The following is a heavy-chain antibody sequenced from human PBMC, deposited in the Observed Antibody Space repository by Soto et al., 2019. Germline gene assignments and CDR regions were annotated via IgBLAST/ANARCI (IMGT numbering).Heavy chain of an antibody. D-gene: IGHD3-10*01. Sequence: QVQLQESGPGLVKPSETLSLTCTVSGDSVTSVSDYWSWIRQPPGKGLGWIGYIYYSGSADYKPTLGSRVTISIDTSKNQFSLKLTSVTAADTAVYYCARGVGFGYYYYHMDLWGQGTTVTVSS. V-gene: IGHV4-61*01. CDR2: IYYSGSA. J-gene: IGHJ6*02. CDR1: GDSVTSVSDY. CDR3: ARGVGFGYYYYHMDL.